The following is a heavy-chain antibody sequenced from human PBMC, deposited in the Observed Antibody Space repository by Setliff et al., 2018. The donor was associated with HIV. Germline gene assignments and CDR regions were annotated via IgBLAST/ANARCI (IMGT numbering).Heavy chain of an antibody. CDR2: IYYSGVT. CDR1: GGSISSYY. Sequence: SETLSLTCTVSGGSISSYYWNWIRQPPGKGLEWIGYIYYSGVTNYNPSLKSRVTISQDTSKNQFSLNLTSVTAADTAVYYCARFSSYYYILDSWGQGALVTVS. V-gene: IGHV4-59*08. J-gene: IGHJ4*02. CDR3: ARFSSYYYILDS. D-gene: IGHD3-16*01.